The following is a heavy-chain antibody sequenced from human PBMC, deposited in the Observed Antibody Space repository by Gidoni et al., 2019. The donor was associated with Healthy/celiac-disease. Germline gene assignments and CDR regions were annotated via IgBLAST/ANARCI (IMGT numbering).Heavy chain of an antibody. J-gene: IGHJ6*02. CDR2: IIPNFGTA. V-gene: IGHV1-69*01. D-gene: IGHD3-3*01. Sequence: QVQLVQSGAAVKKPGSSVKVSCKASGGTFSSYATSWLLQAPGQGLEWMGGIIPNFGTANYAQKFQGRVTITADESRSTAYMELSSLRSEDTAVYYCARDTPYYDFWSGSKRSDYYYGMDVWGQGTTVTVSS. CDR1: GGTFSSYA. CDR3: ARDTPYYDFWSGSKRSDYYYGMDV.